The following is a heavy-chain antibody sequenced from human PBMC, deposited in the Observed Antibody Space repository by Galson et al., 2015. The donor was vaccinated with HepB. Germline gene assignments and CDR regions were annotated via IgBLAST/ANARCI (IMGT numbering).Heavy chain of an antibody. V-gene: IGHV3-30*03. J-gene: IGHJ4*02. CDR2: ISYDGSNK. D-gene: IGHD3-10*01. Sequence: SLRLSCAASGFTFSSYGIHWVRQAPGKGLEWVAVISYDGSNKYYADSVKGRFTISRDNSKNTLLLQMNSLRAEDTAVYYCAIVDYYGSGSYYNADYWGQGTLVTVSS. CDR3: AIVDYYGSGSYYNADY. CDR1: GFTFSSYG.